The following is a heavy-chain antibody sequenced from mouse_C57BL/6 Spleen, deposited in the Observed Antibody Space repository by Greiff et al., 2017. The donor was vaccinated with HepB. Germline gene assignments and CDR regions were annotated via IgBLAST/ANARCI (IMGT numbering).Heavy chain of an antibody. D-gene: IGHD2-5*01. CDR1: GFTFSDYG. J-gene: IGHJ4*01. CDR3: ARRYSNYAMDY. Sequence: EVKLVESGGGLVKPGGSLKLSCAASGFTFSDYGMHWVRQAPEKGLEWVAYISSGSSTIYYADTVKGRFTISRDNAKNTLFLQMTSLRSEDTAMYYCARRYSNYAMDYWGQGTSVTVSS. V-gene: IGHV5-17*01. CDR2: ISSGSSTI.